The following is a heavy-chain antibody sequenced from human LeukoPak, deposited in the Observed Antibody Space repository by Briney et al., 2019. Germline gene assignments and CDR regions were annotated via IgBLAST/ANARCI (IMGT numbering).Heavy chain of an antibody. J-gene: IGHJ5*02. Sequence: GESLKISCKGSGYGFTSYWIGWVRQMPGKGLEWMGIIYPGDSDTRYSPSFQGQVTISADKSISTAYLQWSSLKASDTAMYYCARRYCSGGSCYLSWFDPWGQGTLVTVSS. CDR2: IYPGDSDT. D-gene: IGHD2-15*01. CDR1: GYGFTSYW. V-gene: IGHV5-51*01. CDR3: ARRYCSGGSCYLSWFDP.